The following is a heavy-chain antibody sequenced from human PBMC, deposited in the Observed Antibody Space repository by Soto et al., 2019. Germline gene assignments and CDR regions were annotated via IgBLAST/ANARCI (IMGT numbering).Heavy chain of an antibody. J-gene: IGHJ2*01. CDR3: ARGPGAPHTNCGGDCYSDWYFDL. D-gene: IGHD2-21*02. CDR1: GYTFTGYY. CDR2: INPNSGGT. V-gene: IGHV1-2*02. Sequence: QVQLVQSGAEVKKPGASVKVSCRASGYTFTGYYMHWVRQAPGQGLEWMGWINPNSGGTTYAQKFQGRVIMTRDTSISTAYMELSRLRSDDTAVYYCARGPGAPHTNCGGDCYSDWYFDLWGRGTLGTVSS.